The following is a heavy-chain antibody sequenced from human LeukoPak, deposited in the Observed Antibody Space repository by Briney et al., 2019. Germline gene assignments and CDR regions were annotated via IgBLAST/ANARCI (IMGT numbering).Heavy chain of an antibody. CDR2: IIPIFGTA. CDR1: GGTFSSYA. D-gene: IGHD1-26*01. CDR3: ARNMGHRLVGGTYYFDY. Sequence: SVKVSCKASGGTFSSYAISWVRQAPGQGLEWMGGIIPIFGTANYAQKFQGRVTMTTDTSTSTAYMELRSLRSDDTAVYYCARNMGHRLVGGTYYFDYWGQGTLVTVSS. J-gene: IGHJ4*02. V-gene: IGHV1-69*05.